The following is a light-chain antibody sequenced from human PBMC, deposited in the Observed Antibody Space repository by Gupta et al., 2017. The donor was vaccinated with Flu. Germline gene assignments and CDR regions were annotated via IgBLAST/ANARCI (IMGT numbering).Light chain of an antibody. CDR1: QSLLQNNGFNY. CDR3: MQALQTPWT. V-gene: IGKV2-28*01. J-gene: IGKJ1*01. Sequence: VTPGEPASISCRSSQSLLQNNGFNYVDWYLQKPGQSPQLLIYLGSNRASGVPDRFSGSESGTDFTLKISRVEADDVGIYYCMQALQTPWTFGQGTKVEIK. CDR2: LGS.